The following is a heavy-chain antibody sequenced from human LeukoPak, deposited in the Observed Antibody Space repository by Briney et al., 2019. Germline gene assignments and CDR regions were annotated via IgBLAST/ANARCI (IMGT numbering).Heavy chain of an antibody. V-gene: IGHV1-18*01. CDR2: ISAYNGNT. Sequence: ASVKVSCKASGYTFTSYGISWVRQAPGQGLEWMGWISAYNGNTNYAQKLQGRVTMTTDTSTSTAYMELRSLRSDDTSVYYCARECGRYCTNGVCYIRAFDIWGQATMVTVSS. J-gene: IGHJ3*02. CDR3: ARECGRYCTNGVCYIRAFDI. D-gene: IGHD2-8*01. CDR1: GYTFTSYG.